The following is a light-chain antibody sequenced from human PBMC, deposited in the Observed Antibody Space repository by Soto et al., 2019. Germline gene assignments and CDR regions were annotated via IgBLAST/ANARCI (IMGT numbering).Light chain of an antibody. CDR2: EVN. CDR3: SSYSDSDTKV. CDR1: SSDVGAYIY. Sequence: QSVLTQPASVSGSPGQLITISCGGTSSDVGAYIYVPWYQQYPGKAPKLIIYEVNNRPSGVSGRFSGSKSDTTAYLTISGLQAEDEADYYCSSYSDSDTKVFGTGTKVTVL. J-gene: IGLJ1*01. V-gene: IGLV2-14*03.